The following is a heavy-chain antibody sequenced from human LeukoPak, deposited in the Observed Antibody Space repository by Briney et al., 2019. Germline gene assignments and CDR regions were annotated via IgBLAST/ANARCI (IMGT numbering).Heavy chain of an antibody. J-gene: IGHJ4*02. CDR2: IIGSGGST. CDR3: ATTAHCSRTSCFDY. V-gene: IGHV3-23*01. Sequence: GGSLRLSCAASGFTFSNYAMTWVRQAPGKGLEWVSAIIGSGGSTYYADSVKGRFTISRDNSKNTLYLQMNSLRAEDTAVYYCATTAHCSRTSCFDYWGQGTLVSVSS. CDR1: GFTFSNYA. D-gene: IGHD2-2*01.